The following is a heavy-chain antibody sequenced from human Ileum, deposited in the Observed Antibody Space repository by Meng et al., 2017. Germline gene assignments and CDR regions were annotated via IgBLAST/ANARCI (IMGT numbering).Heavy chain of an antibody. Sequence: QVQLVGAGGGVVQPGESLRLSGVASGISFSTSGMHWVRQAPGKGLEWVAMIASHGNNQYYADSVKGRFTISRDDSKNTVYLQMDSLRAEDTVVYYCATSRTFDYWGQGTLVTVSS. CDR3: ATSRTFDY. D-gene: IGHD3/OR15-3a*01. V-gene: IGHV3-33*03. J-gene: IGHJ4*02. CDR1: GISFSTSG. CDR2: IASHGNNQ.